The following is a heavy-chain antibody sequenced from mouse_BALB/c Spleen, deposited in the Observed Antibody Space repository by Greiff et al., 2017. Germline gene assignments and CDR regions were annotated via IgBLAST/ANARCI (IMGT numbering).Heavy chain of an antibody. CDR2: IDPANGNT. CDR3: ARGLSTPPDY. D-gene: IGHD3-1*01. Sequence: VHVKQSGAELVKPGASVKLSCTASGFNIKDTYMHWVKQRPEQGLEWIGRIDPANGNTKYDPKFQGKATITADTSSNTAYLQLSSLTSEDTAVYYCARGLSTPPDYWGQGTTLTVSS. V-gene: IGHV14-3*02. J-gene: IGHJ2*01. CDR1: GFNIKDTY.